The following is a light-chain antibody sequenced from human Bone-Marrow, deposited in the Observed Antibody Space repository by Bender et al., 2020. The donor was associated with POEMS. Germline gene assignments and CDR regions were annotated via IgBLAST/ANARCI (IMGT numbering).Light chain of an antibody. J-gene: IGLJ3*02. CDR1: SSDVGRYNY. Sequence: QSALTQPASVSGSPGQSITISCAGTSSDVGRYNYVSWYQQHPGKAPKLIIFAVTDRPSGVSDRFSGSKSGNTASLTISGLQAEDEADYYCCSYAGSSTWVFGGGTKLTVL. CDR2: AVT. CDR3: CSYAGSSTWV. V-gene: IGLV2-14*03.